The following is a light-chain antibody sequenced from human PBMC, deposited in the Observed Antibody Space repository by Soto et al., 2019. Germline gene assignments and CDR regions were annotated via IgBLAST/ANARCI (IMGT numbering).Light chain of an antibody. CDR1: QGISNY. V-gene: IGKV1-27*01. J-gene: IGKJ4*01. CDR3: QKYNSAPALT. CDR2: AAS. Sequence: DIQMTQSPSSLSASVGDRVTITCRARQGISNYLAWSQQKPGKVPKLLIYAASTLQSGVPSRFSGSGSGTDFTLTISSLQPEDVATYYCQKYNSAPALTFGGGTKVEIK.